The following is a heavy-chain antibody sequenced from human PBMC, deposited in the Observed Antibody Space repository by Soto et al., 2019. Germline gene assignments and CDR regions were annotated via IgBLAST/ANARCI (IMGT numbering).Heavy chain of an antibody. CDR3: AKCVAIYGDYGMDV. CDR1: GFTFEDYA. Sequence: GGSLRLSCAASGFTFEDYAMHWVRQAPGRGLEWVSGISWNSGTIGYADSVKGRFTISRDNSKNTLYLQMNSLRAEDTAVYYCAKCVAIYGDYGMDVWGQGTTVTVSS. V-gene: IGHV3-9*01. CDR2: ISWNSGTI. D-gene: IGHD4-17*01. J-gene: IGHJ6*02.